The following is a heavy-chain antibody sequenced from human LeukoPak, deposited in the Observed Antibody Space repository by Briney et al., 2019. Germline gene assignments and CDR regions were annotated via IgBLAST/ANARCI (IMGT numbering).Heavy chain of an antibody. CDR1: GYTFTSYG. Sequence: ASVKVSCKASGYTFTSYGISWVRQAPGQGLEWMGRIIPIFGTANYAQKFQGRVTITTDESTSTAYMELSSLRSEDTAVYYCARAGSSWPYYFDYWGQGTLVTVSS. V-gene: IGHV1-69*05. CDR3: ARAGSSWPYYFDY. J-gene: IGHJ4*02. D-gene: IGHD6-13*01. CDR2: IIPIFGTA.